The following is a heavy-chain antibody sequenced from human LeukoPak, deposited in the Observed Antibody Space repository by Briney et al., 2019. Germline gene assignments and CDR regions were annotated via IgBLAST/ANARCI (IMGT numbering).Heavy chain of an antibody. J-gene: IGHJ6*03. CDR1: GGSISSYY. D-gene: IGHD6-13*01. V-gene: IGHV3-20*04. Sequence: ETLSLTCTVSGGSISSYYWSWIRQPPGKGLEWVSGINWNGGSTGYADSVKGRFTISRDNAKNSLYLQMNSLRAEDTALYYCARVGYSSSWYSPLYYYYYYYMDVWGKGTTVTVSS. CDR2: INWNGGST. CDR3: ARVGYSSSWYSPLYYYYYYYMDV.